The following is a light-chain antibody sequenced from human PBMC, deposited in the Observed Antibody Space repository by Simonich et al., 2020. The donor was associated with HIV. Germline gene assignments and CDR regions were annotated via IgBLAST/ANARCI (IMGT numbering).Light chain of an antibody. CDR1: SSDVGGYKY. V-gene: IGLV2-8*01. CDR3: SSYAGSNNWV. Sequence: QSALTQPASVSGSPGQSVTISCTGTSSDVGGYKYVFWYQQHPGKAPKLMIYEVSKLPSGVPARFSGSKSGNTASLTVSGLQAEDEADYYCSSYAGSNNWVFGGGTKLTVL. J-gene: IGLJ3*02. CDR2: EVS.